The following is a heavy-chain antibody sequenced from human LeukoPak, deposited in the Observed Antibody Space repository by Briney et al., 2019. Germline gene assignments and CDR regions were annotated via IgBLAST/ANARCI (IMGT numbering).Heavy chain of an antibody. Sequence: PGGSLRLSCAAPGFTFSSYAMSWVRQAPGKGLEWVSAISGSGGSTYYADSVKGRFTISRDNSKNTLYLQMNSLRAEDTAVYYCAKALLRYFDWLSYPGYWGQGTLVTVSS. CDR2: ISGSGGST. CDR1: GFTFSSYA. V-gene: IGHV3-23*01. D-gene: IGHD3-9*01. J-gene: IGHJ4*02. CDR3: AKALLRYFDWLSYPGY.